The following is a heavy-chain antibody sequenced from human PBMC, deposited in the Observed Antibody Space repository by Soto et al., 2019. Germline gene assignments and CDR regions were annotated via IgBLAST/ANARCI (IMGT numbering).Heavy chain of an antibody. CDR3: ARRGFGVAQDAFDI. CDR2: IIPILGIA. J-gene: IGHJ3*02. CDR1: GGTFSSYT. D-gene: IGHD3-3*01. V-gene: IGHV1-69*02. Sequence: GASVKVSCKASGGTFSSYTISWVRQAPGQGLEWMGRIIPILGIASYAQKFQGRVTITADKSTSTAYMELSSLRSEDTAVYYCARRGFGVAQDAFDIWGQGTMVTVSS.